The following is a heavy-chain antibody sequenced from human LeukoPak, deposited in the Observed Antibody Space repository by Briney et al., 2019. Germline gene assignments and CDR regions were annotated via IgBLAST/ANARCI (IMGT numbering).Heavy chain of an antibody. V-gene: IGHV3-30*02. CDR3: ASQSYARFDP. Sequence: PGGSLRLSCAASGFTFSTYGMHWVRQAPGKGLEWVAFIRYDGTNKYYADSVKGRFTISRDNSKNTLFLQMNSLTAEDTAVYYCASQSYARFDPWGQGTLVTVSS. D-gene: IGHD3-16*01. CDR2: IRYDGTNK. J-gene: IGHJ5*02. CDR1: GFTFSTYG.